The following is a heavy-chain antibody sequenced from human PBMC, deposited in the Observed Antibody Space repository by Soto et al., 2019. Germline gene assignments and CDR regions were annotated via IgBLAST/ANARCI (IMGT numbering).Heavy chain of an antibody. CDR2: IYYSGST. CDR3: ARDSTYRDCYGMDV. J-gene: IGHJ6*02. D-gene: IGHD2-2*01. CDR1: GGSVSSGSYY. Sequence: PSETLSLTCTASGGSVSSGSYYWSWIRQPPGKGLEWIGYIYYSGSTNYNPSLKSRVTISVDTSKNQFSLKLSSVTAADTAVYYCARDSTYRDCYGMDVWGQGTPVTVSS. V-gene: IGHV4-61*01.